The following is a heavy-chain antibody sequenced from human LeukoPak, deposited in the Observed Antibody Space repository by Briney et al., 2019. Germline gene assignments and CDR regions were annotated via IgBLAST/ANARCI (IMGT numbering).Heavy chain of an antibody. Sequence: SETLSLTCTVSGGSISSYYWSWIRQPPGKGLEWIGDIYYSGSTNYNPSLKSGVNISVETSKKKFSLKLSSATAADTAVYYCARVDFQTYYYDSSGYYYFDYWGQGTLVTVSS. J-gene: IGHJ4*02. CDR2: IYYSGST. CDR1: GGSISSYY. CDR3: ARVDFQTYYYDSSGYYYFDY. D-gene: IGHD3-22*01. V-gene: IGHV4-59*01.